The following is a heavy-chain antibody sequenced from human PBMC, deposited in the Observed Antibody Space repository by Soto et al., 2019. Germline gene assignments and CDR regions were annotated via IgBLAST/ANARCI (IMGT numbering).Heavy chain of an antibody. V-gene: IGHV3-30-3*01. CDR1: GFTFSSYA. Sequence: QVQLVESGGGVVQPGRSLRLSCAASGFTFSSYAMHWVRQAPGKGLEWVAVISYDGSNKYYADSVKGRFTISRDNSKNTLYLQMNGLRAEDTAVYYCARGRQWFGEPKGGWGQGTLVTVSS. D-gene: IGHD3-10*01. CDR2: ISYDGSNK. CDR3: ARGRQWFGEPKGG. J-gene: IGHJ4*02.